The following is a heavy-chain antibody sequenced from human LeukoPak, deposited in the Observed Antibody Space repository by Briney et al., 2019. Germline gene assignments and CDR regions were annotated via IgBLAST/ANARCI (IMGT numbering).Heavy chain of an antibody. CDR2: INPNSGGT. CDR1: GYTFTGYY. J-gene: IGHJ5*02. D-gene: IGHD6-19*01. Sequence: ASVKVSCKASGYTFTGYYMHWVRQAPGQGLEWMGWINPNSGGTNYAQKFQGRVTMTRDTSISTAYMELSRLRSDDTAVYYCARDFFGQWLVQKLNWFDPWGQGTLVTVSS. V-gene: IGHV1-2*02. CDR3: ARDFFGQWLVQKLNWFDP.